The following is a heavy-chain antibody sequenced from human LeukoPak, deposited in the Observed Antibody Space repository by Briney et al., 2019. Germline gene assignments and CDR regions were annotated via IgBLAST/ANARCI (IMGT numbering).Heavy chain of an antibody. D-gene: IGHD4-17*01. CDR1: GYSISSGSY. J-gene: IGHJ4*02. CDR3: AKVGAYGDYARHDY. Sequence: PSETLSLTCAVSGYSISSGSYWGWIRQPPGKGLEWIGNMFHSGDTYHNPSLKSRVTISAGTSKNQFSLKLTSVTAADTAVYYCAKVGAYGDYARHDYWGQGTLVTVSS. V-gene: IGHV4-38-2*01. CDR2: MFHSGDT.